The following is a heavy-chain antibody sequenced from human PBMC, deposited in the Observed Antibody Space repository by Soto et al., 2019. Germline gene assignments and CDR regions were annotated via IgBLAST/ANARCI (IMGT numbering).Heavy chain of an antibody. J-gene: IGHJ2*01. CDR3: VTRSSFIFGSCYQDYYFDV. D-gene: IGHD2-15*01. CDR1: GYSSATYW. V-gene: IGHV5-51*01. Sequence: PGESLKISCKGSGYSSATYWIGWVRQMPGEGLEWMGIIYPSDSDIRYSPSFQGQVTISADKSTTTAYLQWSSLKASDTAIYYWVTRSSFIFGSCYQDYYFDVSGRGTLVTVSS. CDR2: IYPSDSDI.